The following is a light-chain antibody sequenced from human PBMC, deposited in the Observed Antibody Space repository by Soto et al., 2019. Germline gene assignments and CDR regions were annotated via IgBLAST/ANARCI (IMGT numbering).Light chain of an antibody. Sequence: EIVMTQSPATLSVSPGERATLSCRASQSVSSNLAWYQQKPGQAPRLLIYGASTRATGIPARFSGSWSGTEFTLTISSLQSEDFAVYYCQQYGTSLWTFGQGTKVDIK. CDR3: QQYGTSLWT. V-gene: IGKV3-15*01. CDR2: GAS. J-gene: IGKJ1*01. CDR1: QSVSSN.